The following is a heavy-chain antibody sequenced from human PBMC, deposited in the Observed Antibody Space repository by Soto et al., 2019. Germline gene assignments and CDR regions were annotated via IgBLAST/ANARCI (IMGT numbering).Heavy chain of an antibody. CDR1: GGSISSGDYY. CDR3: ARVVGSSWFIDY. Sequence: SETLSLTCTVSGGSISSGDYYWSWIRQPPGKGLEWIGYIYYSGSTYYNPSLKSRVTISVDTSKNQFSLKLSSVTAADTAVYYCARVVGSSWFIDYWGQGTLVTVSS. J-gene: IGHJ4*02. CDR2: IYYSGST. V-gene: IGHV4-30-4*01. D-gene: IGHD6-13*01.